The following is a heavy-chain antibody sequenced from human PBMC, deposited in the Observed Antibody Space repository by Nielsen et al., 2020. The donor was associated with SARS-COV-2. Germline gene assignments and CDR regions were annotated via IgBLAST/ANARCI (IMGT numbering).Heavy chain of an antibody. D-gene: IGHD5-18*01. J-gene: IGHJ4*02. CDR2: ISGSGGST. CDR3: ARGGYSYGFY. Sequence: WIRQPPGKGLEWVSAISGSGGSTYYADSVKGRFTISRDNSKNTLYLQMNSLRAEDTAVYYCARGGYSYGFYWGQGTLVTVSS. V-gene: IGHV3-23*01.